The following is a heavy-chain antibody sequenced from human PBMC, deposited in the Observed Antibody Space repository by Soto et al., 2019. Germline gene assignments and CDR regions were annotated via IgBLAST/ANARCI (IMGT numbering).Heavy chain of an antibody. CDR3: ARGRRQWLVLGEFDY. CDR2: IYYSGST. CDR1: GGSISSGGYY. J-gene: IGHJ4*02. Sequence: QVQLQESGPGLVKPSQTLSLTCTVSGGSISSGGYYWSWIRQHPGKGLEWIGYIYYSGSTYYNPSLKSRVTISVDTSKNQFSLKLSSVTAADTAVYYCARGRRQWLVLGEFDYWGQGTLVTVSS. D-gene: IGHD6-19*01. V-gene: IGHV4-31*03.